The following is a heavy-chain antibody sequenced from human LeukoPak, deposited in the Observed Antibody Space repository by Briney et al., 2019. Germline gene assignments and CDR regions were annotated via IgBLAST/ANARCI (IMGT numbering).Heavy chain of an antibody. V-gene: IGHV4-34*01. Sequence: SETLSLTCAVYGGSFSGYYWSWIRQPPGKGLEWIGAINHSGSTNYNPSLKSRVTISVDTSKNQFSLKLSSVTAADTAVYYCARAVRYSSSSWGHFDYWGQGTLVTVSS. J-gene: IGHJ4*02. D-gene: IGHD6-6*01. CDR1: GGSFSGYY. CDR2: INHSGST. CDR3: ARAVRYSSSSWGHFDY.